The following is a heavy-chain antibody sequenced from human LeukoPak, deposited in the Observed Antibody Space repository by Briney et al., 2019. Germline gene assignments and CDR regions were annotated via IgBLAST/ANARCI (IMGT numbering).Heavy chain of an antibody. Sequence: ASVKVSCKASGYTFTGYYMHWVRQAPGQGLEWMGWINPNSGGTNYAQKFQGRVTMTRDTSISTAYMELSRLRSDDTAVYYCASGTDTAMVTAGWFDPWGQGTLVTVSS. CDR2: INPNSGGT. CDR3: ASGTDTAMVTAGWFDP. CDR1: GYTFTGYY. J-gene: IGHJ5*02. V-gene: IGHV1-2*02. D-gene: IGHD5-18*01.